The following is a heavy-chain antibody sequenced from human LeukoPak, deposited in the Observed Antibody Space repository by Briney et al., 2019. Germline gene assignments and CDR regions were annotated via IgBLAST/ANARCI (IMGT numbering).Heavy chain of an antibody. D-gene: IGHD2-2*01. J-gene: IGHJ3*02. CDR2: IISSSSYI. Sequence: PGGSLRLSCAASGFTFSSYSMNWVRQAPGKWLEWVSSIISSSSYIYYADSVKGRFNNSRDNAKNSLYLQMNSLRAEDTAVYYCARVPDDIVVVPAAIGAFDIWGQGTMVTVSS. V-gene: IGHV3-21*01. CDR3: ARVPDDIVVVPAAIGAFDI. CDR1: GFTFSSYS.